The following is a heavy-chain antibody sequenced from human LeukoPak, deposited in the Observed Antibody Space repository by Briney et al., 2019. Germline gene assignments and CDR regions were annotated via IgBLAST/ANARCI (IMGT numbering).Heavy chain of an antibody. CDR2: IYYSGST. CDR1: GGSISSGDYY. Sequence: SETLSLTCTVSGGSISSGDYYWSWIRQPPGKGLEWIGYIYYSGSTYYNPSLKSRVTISVDTSKNQFSLKLSSVTAADTAVYYCAKDWASPVVVPAAILGPIFGMDVWGQGTTVTVSS. J-gene: IGHJ6*02. CDR3: AKDWASPVVVPAAILGPIFGMDV. V-gene: IGHV4-30-4*01. D-gene: IGHD2-2*01.